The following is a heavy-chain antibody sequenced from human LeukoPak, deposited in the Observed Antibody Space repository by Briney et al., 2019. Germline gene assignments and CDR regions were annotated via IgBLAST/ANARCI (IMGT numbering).Heavy chain of an antibody. CDR3: ARSSYCSSTNCFEYWFDP. CDR1: GGSLSNNFYY. D-gene: IGHD2-2*01. V-gene: IGHV4-39*01. Sequence: PSETLSLTCTVSGGSLSNNFYYWGWLRQPPGKGLEWLGNIYNNGTTYYIPSLKSRVTISVDTSKNLFSLKLSSVTAADTAVYYCARSSYCSSTNCFEYWFDPWGQGTLVTVSS. J-gene: IGHJ5*02. CDR2: IYNNGTT.